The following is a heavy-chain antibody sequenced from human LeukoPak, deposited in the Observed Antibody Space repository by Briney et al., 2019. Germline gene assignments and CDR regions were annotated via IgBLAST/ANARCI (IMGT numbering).Heavy chain of an antibody. CDR1: GGSFSGYY. J-gene: IGHJ3*02. CDR2: IYYSGST. Sequence: SETLSLTCAVYGGSFSGYYWSWIRQPPGKGLEWIGSIYYSGSTYYNPSLKSRVTISVDTSKNQFSLKLSSVTAADTAVYYCARDGSYYDFWSGWGDAFDIWGQGTMVTVSS. CDR3: ARDGSYYDFWSGWGDAFDI. D-gene: IGHD3-3*01. V-gene: IGHV4-34*01.